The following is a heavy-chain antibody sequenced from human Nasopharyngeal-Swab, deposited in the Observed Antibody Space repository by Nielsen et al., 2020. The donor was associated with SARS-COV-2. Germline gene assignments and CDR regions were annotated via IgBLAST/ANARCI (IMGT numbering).Heavy chain of an antibody. CDR2: INPSGGST. CDR1: GYTFTSYY. D-gene: IGHD3-3*01. Sequence: ASVKVSCKASGYTFTSYYMHWVRQAPGQGLEWMGIINPSGGSTSYAQKFQGRVTMTRDTSTSTVYMELSSLRSEDTAVYYCARERDYDFWSGNLWGYYYYGIDVWGQGTTVTVSS. CDR3: ARERDYDFWSGNLWGYYYYGIDV. V-gene: IGHV1-46*01. J-gene: IGHJ6*02.